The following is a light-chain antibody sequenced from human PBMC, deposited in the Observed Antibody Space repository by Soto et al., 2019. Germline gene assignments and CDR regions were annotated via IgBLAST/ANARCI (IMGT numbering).Light chain of an antibody. Sequence: DIVMTQSPATLSVSPGERATLSCKASRTVSTNLAWYQQKPGQPPRLLIYYTSTRATGIPARFSGSGSGKEFTLTISSLQSEDSAVYYCQQYNNWPPGATFGPGTKVEIK. J-gene: IGKJ3*01. V-gene: IGKV3-15*01. CDR2: YTS. CDR3: QQYNNWPPGAT. CDR1: RTVSTN.